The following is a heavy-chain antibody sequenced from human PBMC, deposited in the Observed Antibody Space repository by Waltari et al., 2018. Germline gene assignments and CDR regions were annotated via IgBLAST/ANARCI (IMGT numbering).Heavy chain of an antibody. Sequence: QVQLVESGGGVVQPGGSLRLSCAASGFTFRRYVMHWVRQAPGKGLEWVAFIRYDGSNKYYADSVKGRFTISRDNSKNTLYLQMNSLRAEDTAVYYCAKVGSVAGDFDYWGQGTLVTVSS. J-gene: IGHJ4*02. V-gene: IGHV3-30*02. D-gene: IGHD6-19*01. CDR1: GFTFRRYV. CDR2: IRYDGSNK. CDR3: AKVGSVAGDFDY.